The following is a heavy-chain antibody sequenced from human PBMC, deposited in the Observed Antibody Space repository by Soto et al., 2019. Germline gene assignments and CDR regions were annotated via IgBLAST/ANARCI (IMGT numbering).Heavy chain of an antibody. CDR1: SFTFSNAW. CDR3: ARAYEGDYFEY. Sequence: HPLGPLRLSCAASSFTFSNAWVNWVPQAPVKGLEWVAVISYDGSNKYYADSVKGRFTISRDNSKNTLYLQMNSLRAEDTAVYYCARAYEGDYFEYWGQGTLVTVSS. J-gene: IGHJ4*02. V-gene: IGHV3-30-3*01. D-gene: IGHD3-16*01. CDR2: ISYDGSNK.